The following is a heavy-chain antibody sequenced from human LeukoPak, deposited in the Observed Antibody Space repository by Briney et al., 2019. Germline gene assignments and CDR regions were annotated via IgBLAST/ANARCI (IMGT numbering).Heavy chain of an antibody. Sequence: GGSLRLSCAASGFTFSSYWMSWVRQAPGKGLEWVSTISGSGGSTYSTDSVKGRFTISRDNSKSTLYLQMNSLRVEDTAIYYCAKGGPQFFDYWGQGTLVTVSS. D-gene: IGHD5-24*01. CDR2: ISGSGGST. V-gene: IGHV3-23*01. CDR3: AKGGPQFFDY. CDR1: GFTFSSYW. J-gene: IGHJ4*02.